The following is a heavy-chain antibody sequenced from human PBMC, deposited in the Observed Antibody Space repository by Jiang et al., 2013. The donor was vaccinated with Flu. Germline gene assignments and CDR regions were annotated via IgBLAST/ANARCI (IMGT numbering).Heavy chain of an antibody. CDR3: ARGNNYGMGYYYYAMDI. CDR2: VIPIYGTA. V-gene: IGHV1-69*01. Sequence: EWMGGVIPIYGTANYAEKLQGRVTITADASTNTGYMELRSLRSEDTAVYYCARGNNYGMGYYYYAMDIWGNGTTVTVSS. J-gene: IGHJ6*04. D-gene: IGHD5-18*01.